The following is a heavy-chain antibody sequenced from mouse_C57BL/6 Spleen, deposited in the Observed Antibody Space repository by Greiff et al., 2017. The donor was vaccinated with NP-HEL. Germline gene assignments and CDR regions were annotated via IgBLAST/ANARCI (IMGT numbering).Heavy chain of an antibody. V-gene: IGHV1-80*01. Sequence: QVQLQQSGAELVKPGASVKISCKASGYAFSSYWMNWVKQRPGKGLEWIGQIYPGDGDTNYNGKFKGKATLTADKSSSTAYMQLSSLTSEDSAVYFCARGLLGGAMDYWGQGTSVTVSS. J-gene: IGHJ4*01. CDR2: IYPGDGDT. CDR3: ARGLLGGAMDY. D-gene: IGHD3-1*01. CDR1: GYAFSSYW.